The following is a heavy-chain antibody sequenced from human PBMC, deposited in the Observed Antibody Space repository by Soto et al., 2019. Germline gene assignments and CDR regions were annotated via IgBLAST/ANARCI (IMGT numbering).Heavy chain of an antibody. V-gene: IGHV3-11*05. J-gene: IGHJ3*02. Sequence: PGGSLRLSCVASGFTFSAYGMHWVRQAPGKGLEWVSDISCSSNYTYYADSVKGRFTISRDNAKNSLYLQMNSLRAEDTAVYYCARDYSGSSRAFDIWGQGTMVTVSS. CDR2: ISCSSNYT. D-gene: IGHD1-26*01. CDR1: GFTFSAYG. CDR3: ARDYSGSSRAFDI.